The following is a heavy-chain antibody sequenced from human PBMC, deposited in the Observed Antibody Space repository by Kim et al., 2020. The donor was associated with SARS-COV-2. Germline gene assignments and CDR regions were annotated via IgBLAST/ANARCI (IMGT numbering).Heavy chain of an antibody. CDR1: GFTFGIYA. CDR3: ARRPGTAAAGTALFDP. CDR2: IGGIDGNT. D-gene: IGHD6-13*01. Sequence: GGSLRLSCAASGFTFGIYAMSWVRQAPGKGLEWVSTIGGIDGNTFYADSVKGRFTISRDNSKNILYLQMNSLRAEDTAMYYCARRPGTAAAGTALFDPWGQGTLVTVSS. J-gene: IGHJ5*02. V-gene: IGHV3-23*01.